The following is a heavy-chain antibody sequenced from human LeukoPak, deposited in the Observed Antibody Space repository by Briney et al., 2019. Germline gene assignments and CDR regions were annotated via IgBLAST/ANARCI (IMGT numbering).Heavy chain of an antibody. CDR1: GGTFSSYA. J-gene: IGHJ4*02. V-gene: IGHV1-69*06. D-gene: IGHD3-22*01. Sequence: SVTVSCKASGGTFSSYAISWVRQAPGQGLEWMGRIIPIFGTAHYAQKFQGRVTITADKSTSTAYMELSSLRSEDTAVYYCASISYYYDSSGYIPDLIDYWGQGTLVTVSS. CDR2: IIPIFGTA. CDR3: ASISYYYDSSGYIPDLIDY.